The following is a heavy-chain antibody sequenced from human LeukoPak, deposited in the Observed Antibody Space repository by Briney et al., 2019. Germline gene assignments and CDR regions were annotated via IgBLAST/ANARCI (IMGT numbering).Heavy chain of an antibody. D-gene: IGHD5-24*01. CDR1: GFTFSISA. CDR3: VADGRDGYNIYFHH. J-gene: IGHJ1*01. Sequence: GGSLRLSCSASGFTFSISAMHWVRQAPGKGLQYVSVISGNGVTTSYADSVKGRFTVSRDNSKNTVYLQMSSLRAEDAAVYYCVADGRDGYNIYFHHWGQGTLVTVSS. CDR2: ISGNGVTT. V-gene: IGHV3-64D*06.